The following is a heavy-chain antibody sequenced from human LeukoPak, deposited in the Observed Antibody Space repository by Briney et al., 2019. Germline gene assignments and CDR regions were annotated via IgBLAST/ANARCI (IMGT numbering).Heavy chain of an antibody. CDR2: INPKSGGT. CDR1: GYNFTGYY. V-gene: IGHV1-2*02. Sequence: ASVKVSCKASGYNFTGYYMHWVRQAPGQGLEWMGWINPKSGGTNYAQKFQGRVTMTRDTSISTAYMDMSSLRSDDTAVYYCARNLWFGESSDAFDMWGQGTMVTVSS. D-gene: IGHD3-10*01. CDR3: ARNLWFGESSDAFDM. J-gene: IGHJ3*02.